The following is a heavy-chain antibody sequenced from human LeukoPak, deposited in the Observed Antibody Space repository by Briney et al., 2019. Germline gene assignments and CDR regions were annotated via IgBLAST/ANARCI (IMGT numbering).Heavy chain of an antibody. CDR2: INPNSGGT. J-gene: IGHJ5*02. V-gene: IGHV1-2*02. D-gene: IGHD3-10*01. Sequence: GASVKVSCKASGYTFTDYYIHWVRQAPGQGLEWVGWINPNSGGTNYAQKFQGRVTMSRDTSITTAYMELSRLRSDDTAVYYCARGPNYYGSGRSGFDPWGKGSQVTVSS. CDR1: GYTFTDYY. CDR3: ARGPNYYGSGRSGFDP.